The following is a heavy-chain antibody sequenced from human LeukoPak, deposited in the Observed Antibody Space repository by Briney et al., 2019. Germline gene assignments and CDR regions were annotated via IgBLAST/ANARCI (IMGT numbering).Heavy chain of an antibody. CDR3: AKGRGPYYDSSAIDY. V-gene: IGHV3-23*01. CDR1: GFTFRSYA. CDR2: ISGSGSST. J-gene: IGHJ4*02. Sequence: PGGSLRLSCAASGFTFRSYAMSWVRQAPGKGLEWVSGISGSGSSTYYADSVKGRFTISRDNSKNTLYLQVNSLRAEDTAVYYCAKGRGPYYDSSAIDYWGQGTLVTVSS. D-gene: IGHD3-22*01.